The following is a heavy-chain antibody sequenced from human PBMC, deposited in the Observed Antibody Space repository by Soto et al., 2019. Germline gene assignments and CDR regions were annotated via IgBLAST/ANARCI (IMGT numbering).Heavy chain of an antibody. V-gene: IGHV4-39*01. CDR1: GGSISSSSYY. CDR3: ASYDSSGYFP. CDR2: IYYSGST. D-gene: IGHD3-22*01. J-gene: IGHJ5*02. Sequence: SETLSLTCTVSGGSISSSSYYWGWIRRPPGKGLEWIGSIYYSGSTYYNPSLKSRVTISVDTSKNQFSLKLSSVTAADTAVYYCASYDSSGYFPWGQGTLVTVSS.